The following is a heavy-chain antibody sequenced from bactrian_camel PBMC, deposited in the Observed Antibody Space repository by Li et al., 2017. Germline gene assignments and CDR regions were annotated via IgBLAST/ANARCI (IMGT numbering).Heavy chain of an antibody. CDR3: AASPGGSCLYWKVGLGY. Sequence: LVESGGGSAQPGGSLRLSCAASGFTFSSYCMSWVRQAPGKEREGVGGVFYGGIRQYYSDSVKDRFTISHADDKLTVYLQMNSLKFEDTAMYFCAASPGGSCLYWKVGLGYWGQGTQVTVS. CDR1: GFTFSSYC. CDR2: VFYGGIRQ. J-gene: IGHJ4*01. D-gene: IGHD6*01. V-gene: IGHV3S25*01.